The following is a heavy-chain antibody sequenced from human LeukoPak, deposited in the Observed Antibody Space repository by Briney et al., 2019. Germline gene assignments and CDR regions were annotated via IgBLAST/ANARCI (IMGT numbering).Heavy chain of an antibody. CDR2: MYSGGTT. D-gene: IGHD2-2*03. J-gene: IGHJ4*02. V-gene: IGHV3-66*01. CDR1: GFTVSSSY. Sequence: GGSPRLSCTGSGFTVSSSYMSWVRQTPGKGLEWVSVMYSGGTTYYADSVKGRFTISRDSSKNTVNLQMNSLRAEDTAVYYCARDRRDGYCLGHWGQGTLVTVSS. CDR3: ARDRRDGYCLGH.